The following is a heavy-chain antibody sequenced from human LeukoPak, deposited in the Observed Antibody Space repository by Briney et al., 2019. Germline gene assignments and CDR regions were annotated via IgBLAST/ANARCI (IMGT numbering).Heavy chain of an antibody. J-gene: IGHJ4*02. CDR3: ARDLFSENYYDSSGLDY. V-gene: IGHV3-7*01. D-gene: IGHD3-22*01. CDR2: INPDGNKK. Sequence: GGSLRLSCAVSGLTFSSSWMDWVRQAPGKGLEWVASINPDGNKKYSADSVKGRFTISRDNAKNSLYLQMNSLRAEDTAVYYCARDLFSENYYDSSGLDYWGQGTLVTVSS. CDR1: GLTFSSSW.